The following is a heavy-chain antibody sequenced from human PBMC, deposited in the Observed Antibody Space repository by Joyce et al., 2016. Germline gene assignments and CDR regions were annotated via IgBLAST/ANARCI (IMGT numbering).Heavy chain of an antibody. D-gene: IGHD2-21*01. CDR1: GDSINIPSHY. Sequence: QMQLQESGPGLVRPSETLSLICSVSGDSINIPSHYWTWIRQRPGRGLEWIGYIYRSGTVYYSVALRSRLTISIDPSKNEFSLNLKSVTAADAAVYFCARDVRKSVICGLDIWGPGTTVIVSS. V-gene: IGHV4-31*02. CDR3: ARDVRKSVICGLDI. CDR2: IYRSGTV. J-gene: IGHJ6*02.